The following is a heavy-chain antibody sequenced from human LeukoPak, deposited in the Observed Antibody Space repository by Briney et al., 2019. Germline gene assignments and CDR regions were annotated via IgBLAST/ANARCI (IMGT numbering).Heavy chain of an antibody. J-gene: IGHJ4*02. CDR2: IYSSGST. V-gene: IGHV4-4*07. CDR3: ARDSRRGTTVTWDY. D-gene: IGHD4-17*01. Sequence: SETLSLTCTASGGSISGYYWSWIRQPAGKGLEWIGRIYSSGSTNYNPSLKSRVTMSVDTSKNQFSLKLNSVTAADTAMYYCARDSRRGTTVTWDYWGQGTLVTVSS. CDR1: GGSISGYY.